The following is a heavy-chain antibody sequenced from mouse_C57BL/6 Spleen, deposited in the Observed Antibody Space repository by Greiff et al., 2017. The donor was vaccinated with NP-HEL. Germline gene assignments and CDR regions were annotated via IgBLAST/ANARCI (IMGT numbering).Heavy chain of an antibody. D-gene: IGHD4-1*01. CDR1: GFTFSDYG. Sequence: EVKLMESGGGLVKPGGSLKLSCAASGFTFSDYGMHWVRQAPEKGLEWVAYISSGSSTIYYADTVKGRFTISRDNAKNTRFLQMTSLRSEDTAMYYCARAGGFAYWGQGTLVTVSA. J-gene: IGHJ3*01. CDR2: ISSGSSTI. V-gene: IGHV5-17*01. CDR3: ARAGGFAY.